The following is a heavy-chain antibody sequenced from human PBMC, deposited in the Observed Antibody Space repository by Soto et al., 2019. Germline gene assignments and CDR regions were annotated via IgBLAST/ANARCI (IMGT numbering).Heavy chain of an antibody. CDR2: IGSDGRRA. CDR1: GCTFGRHG. V-gene: IGHV3-33*01. Sequence: VQLVESGGGVVQPGGSLRLSCAASGCTFGRHGMHWVRQAPGKGLEWVAVIGSDGRRASYADSVKGRFTISRDNGQNTLYLQMNSLRAEETAVYYCARDDDYGDNGLDYWGQGTLVTVSS. D-gene: IGHD4-17*01. CDR3: ARDDDYGDNGLDY. J-gene: IGHJ4*02.